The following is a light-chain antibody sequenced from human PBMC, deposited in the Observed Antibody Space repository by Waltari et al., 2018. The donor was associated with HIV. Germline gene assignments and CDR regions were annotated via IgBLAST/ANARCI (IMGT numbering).Light chain of an antibody. Sequence: VGDRVSITCRAGQNIHTFLNWYQQQPGSAPKLLIFGASRLPSGVPSRFSGSGSETDFTLTIDNLQVEDFATYYCLQTDSMPLTFGPGTKVD. CDR2: GAS. V-gene: IGKV1-39*01. CDR3: LQTDSMPLT. CDR1: QNIHTF. J-gene: IGKJ3*01.